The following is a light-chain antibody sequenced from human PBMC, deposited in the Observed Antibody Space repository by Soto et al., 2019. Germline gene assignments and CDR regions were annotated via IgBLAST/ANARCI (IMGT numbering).Light chain of an antibody. CDR2: GVG. J-gene: IGLJ1*01. V-gene: IGLV2-14*01. CDR1: SSDVGGYDH. CDR3: VSFTTSRSYV. Sequence: QSSLTQPASMSGSPGQSIAISCTGTSSDVGGYDHVSWYQQYPGKAPRLMIYGVGNRPSGVSNRFSGSKSGNTASLTISGLQAEDEADYYCVSFTTSRSYVFGTGTKLTVL.